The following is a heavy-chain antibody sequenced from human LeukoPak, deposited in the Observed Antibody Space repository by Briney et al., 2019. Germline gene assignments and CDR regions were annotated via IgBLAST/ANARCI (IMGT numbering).Heavy chain of an antibody. J-gene: IGHJ6*03. CDR2: IIPIFGTA. CDR3: ARVPMCSSTSCRYPGGYYYYYMDV. V-gene: IGHV1-69*13. CDR1: GGTFSSYA. Sequence: ASVKVSCKASGGTFSSYAISWVRQAPGQGLEWMGGIIPIFGTANYAQKFQGRVTITADESTSTAYMELSSLRSEDTAVYYCARVPMCSSTSCRYPGGYYYYYMDVWGKGTTVTVSS. D-gene: IGHD2-2*01.